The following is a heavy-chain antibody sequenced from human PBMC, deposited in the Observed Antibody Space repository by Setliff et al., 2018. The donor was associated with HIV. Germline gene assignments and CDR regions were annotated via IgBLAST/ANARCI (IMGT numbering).Heavy chain of an antibody. CDR1: GFTFSNAW. J-gene: IGHJ4*02. D-gene: IGHD7-27*01. V-gene: IGHV3-15*01. CDR3: TTDPEKLGIRY. CDR2: IKSKTDGGTT. Sequence: PGGSLRLSCAASGFTFSNAWMSWVRQAPGRGLEWVGRIKSKTDGGTTDYAAPVKGRFTISRDDSKNTLYLQMNSLKTEDTAVYYCTTDPEKLGIRYWGQGTLVTVSS.